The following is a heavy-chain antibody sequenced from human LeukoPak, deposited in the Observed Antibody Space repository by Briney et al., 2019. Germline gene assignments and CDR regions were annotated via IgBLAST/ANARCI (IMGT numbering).Heavy chain of an antibody. V-gene: IGHV5-51*01. CDR1: GYSFTSYW. D-gene: IGHD3-10*01. CDR2: IYPGDSDT. J-gene: IGHJ4*02. Sequence: GESLKISCKGSGYSFTSYWIGWVRQMPGKGLEGMGIIYPGDSDTSYSPSFQGLATISADKSISTAYLQWSSLKASDTAMYYCARPLQYYGSGSYSDYWGQGTLVTVSS. CDR3: ARPLQYYGSGSYSDY.